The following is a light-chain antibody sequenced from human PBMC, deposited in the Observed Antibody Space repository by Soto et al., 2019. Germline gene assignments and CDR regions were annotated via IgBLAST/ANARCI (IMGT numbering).Light chain of an antibody. CDR3: AACDGSLSAVM. J-gene: IGLJ3*02. V-gene: IGLV1-47*01. CDR2: KNN. Sequence: QPVLTQPPSASGTPGQRVTISCSGSRSDIGSHDVYWYRQLPGTAPKLLIYKNNQRPSGGPDRFSGSKSGTSASLAISGLRSEDEADYYCAACDGSLSAVMFGGGTKLTVL. CDR1: RSDIGSHD.